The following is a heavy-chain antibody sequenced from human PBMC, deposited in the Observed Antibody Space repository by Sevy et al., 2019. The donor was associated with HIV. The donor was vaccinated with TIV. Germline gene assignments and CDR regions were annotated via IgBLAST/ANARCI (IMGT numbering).Heavy chain of an antibody. D-gene: IGHD3-22*01. CDR2: FDPEDGET. J-gene: IGHJ4*02. CDR1: GYTLTQLS. Sequence: ASVKVSCKVSGYTLTQLSMHWVRQVPGKGLEWMGSFDPEDGETIYAQNFQGRVTMTEDTSTDTAYMEVTSLRSEDTAVYYCATTKDYYDSSGCPFDYWGQGTLVTVSS. V-gene: IGHV1-24*01. CDR3: ATTKDYYDSSGCPFDY.